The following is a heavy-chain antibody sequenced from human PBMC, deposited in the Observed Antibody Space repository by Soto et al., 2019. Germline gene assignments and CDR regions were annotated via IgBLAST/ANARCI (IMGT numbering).Heavy chain of an antibody. D-gene: IGHD6-19*01. CDR3: ARMYSSGSGWFHP. CDR2: FYSSGSI. V-gene: IGHV4-31*03. CDR1: GYSITAGGYY. J-gene: IGHJ5*02. Sequence: SETLSRTCFVSGYSITAGGYYWSWIRHHPGKGLEWIGSFYSSGSIIYNPSLRSRVSISGDTSSNQFSMSLTSVTAADTARYYCARMYSSGSGWFHPWGQGPLFTVSS.